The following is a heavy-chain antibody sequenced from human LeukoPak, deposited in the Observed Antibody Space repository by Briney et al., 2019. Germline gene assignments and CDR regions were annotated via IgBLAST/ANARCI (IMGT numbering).Heavy chain of an antibody. J-gene: IGHJ4*02. CDR2: ISAHNGKK. CDR1: TFTNXG. Sequence: TFTNXGXXXVRQAPXQGREWMGWISAHNGKKNYAQKFQGRVTMTTDTPTRTAYMELRSLRSDDTALYYCARDGYFDYWGQGTLVTVSS. CDR3: ARDGYFDY. V-gene: IGHV1-18*01.